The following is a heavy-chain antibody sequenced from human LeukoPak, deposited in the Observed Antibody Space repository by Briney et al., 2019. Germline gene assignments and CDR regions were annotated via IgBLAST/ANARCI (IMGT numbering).Heavy chain of an antibody. CDR2: IKEDGSLK. CDR3: ARLTLRGVIQ. J-gene: IGHJ4*02. V-gene: IGHV3-7*01. D-gene: IGHD3-10*01. CDR1: GFGFSNFW. Sequence: GGSLRLSCAASGFGFSNFWMSWVRQAPGKGPEWVANIKEDGSLKNYVDSVEGRFTVSRDNAKNTLYLQVNSLRAEDTAVYYCARLTLRGVIQWGQGTLVTASS.